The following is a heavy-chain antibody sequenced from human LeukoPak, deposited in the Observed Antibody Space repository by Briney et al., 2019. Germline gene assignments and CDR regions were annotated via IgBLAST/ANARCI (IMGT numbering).Heavy chain of an antibody. CDR3: ARGGGSLPFDY. CDR2: ISSSGSTI. V-gene: IGHV3-48*03. Sequence: PGGSLRLSCAASGFTFSSYEMNWVRQAPGKGLEWVSYISSSGSTIYYADSVKGRFTISRDNAKNSLCLQMNSLRAEDTAVYYCARGGGSLPFDYWGQGTLVTVSS. CDR1: GFTFSSYE. D-gene: IGHD3-10*01. J-gene: IGHJ4*02.